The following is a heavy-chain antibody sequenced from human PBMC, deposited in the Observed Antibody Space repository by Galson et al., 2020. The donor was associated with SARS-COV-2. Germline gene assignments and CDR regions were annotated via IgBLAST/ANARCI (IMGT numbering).Heavy chain of an antibody. J-gene: IGHJ4*02. CDR2: IGGSSDVI. V-gene: IGHV3-48*02. Sequence: GGSLRLSCAASGFTFSTSYMSWVLQAPGKGLEWLSYIGGSSDVIKYADSVKGRFTISRDNAKNLLYLQMNSLRDEDTAVYYCAGWYIRFWGQGTLVTVSS. CDR3: AGWYIRF. CDR1: GFTFSTSY. D-gene: IGHD6-19*01.